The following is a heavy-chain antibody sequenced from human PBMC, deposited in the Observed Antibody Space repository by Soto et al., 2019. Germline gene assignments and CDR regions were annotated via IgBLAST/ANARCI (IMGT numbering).Heavy chain of an antibody. D-gene: IGHD2-21*02. Sequence: SETLSLTCTVSGGSISSYYWSWIRQPPGKGLEWIGTVYYSGRTNYNPSLRSRVTVSVDTSKNQFSLKLSSVTAADTAVYYCARRCCGGDSCYYFDSWGHGTLVTVSS. CDR3: ARRCCGGDSCYYFDS. V-gene: IGHV4-59*08. J-gene: IGHJ4*01. CDR1: GGSISSYY. CDR2: VYYSGRT.